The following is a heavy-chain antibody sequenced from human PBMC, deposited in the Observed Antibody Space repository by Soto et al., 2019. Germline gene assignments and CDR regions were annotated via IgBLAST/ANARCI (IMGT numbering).Heavy chain of an antibody. Sequence: ESLKISCKGSGYSFTSYWIGWVRQIPGKGLEWMGIIYPGDSDTRYSPSFQGQVTISADKSISTAYLQWSSLKASDTAMYYCARRGVAAAGPYNWFDPWGQGTLVTVS. CDR2: IYPGDSDT. D-gene: IGHD6-13*01. J-gene: IGHJ5*02. CDR3: ARRGVAAAGPYNWFDP. V-gene: IGHV5-51*01. CDR1: GYSFTSYW.